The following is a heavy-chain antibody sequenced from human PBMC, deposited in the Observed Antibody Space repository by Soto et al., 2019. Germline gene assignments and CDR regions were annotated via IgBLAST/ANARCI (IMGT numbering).Heavy chain of an antibody. V-gene: IGHV5-10-1*01. Sequence: PGASLKISCKGSGYSFTSYWISWVRQRPGKGLEWMGRIDPSDSYTNYSPSFQGHVTISADKSISTAYLQWSSLKASDTAMYYCARHRGSWGRSNQGWFDPWGQGTLVTVSS. CDR2: IDPSDSYT. CDR3: ARHRGSWGRSNQGWFDP. D-gene: IGHD2-15*01. CDR1: GYSFTSYW. J-gene: IGHJ5*02.